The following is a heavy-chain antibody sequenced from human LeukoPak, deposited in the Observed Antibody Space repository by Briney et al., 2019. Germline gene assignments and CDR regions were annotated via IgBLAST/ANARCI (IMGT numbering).Heavy chain of an antibody. CDR1: GFTFSSYA. CDR3: AKDRSWHGLEY. D-gene: IGHD3-16*02. V-gene: IGHV3-23*01. CDR2: ISGSGGST. Sequence: PGGSLRLSCAASGFTFSSYAMSWVRQAPGKGLEWVSAISGSGGSTYYADSVKGRFTISRDNSKNRLYLQMDSLRGEDTAVYYCAKDRSWHGLEYWGQGALVTVSS. J-gene: IGHJ4*02.